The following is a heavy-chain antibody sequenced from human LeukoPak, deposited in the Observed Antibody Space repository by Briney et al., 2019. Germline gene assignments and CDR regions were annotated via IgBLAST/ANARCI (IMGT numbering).Heavy chain of an antibody. CDR2: INPSGGST. Sequence: ASVKVSCKASGYTFTSYYMHWVRQAPGQGLEWMGIINPSGGSTSYAQKSQGRVTMTRDTSTSTVYMELSSLRSEDTAVYYCARVRADSGGTSWQRAFDPWGQGTLVTVSS. J-gene: IGHJ5*02. CDR3: ARVRADSGGTSWQRAFDP. V-gene: IGHV1-46*01. CDR1: GYTFTSYY. D-gene: IGHD2-2*01.